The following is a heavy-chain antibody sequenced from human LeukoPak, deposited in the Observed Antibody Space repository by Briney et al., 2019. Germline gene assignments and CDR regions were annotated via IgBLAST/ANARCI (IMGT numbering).Heavy chain of an antibody. CDR3: ARGTIAVPGTGY. CDR1: GXTFSSYW. D-gene: IGHD6-19*01. J-gene: IGHJ4*02. CDR2: INEDGSEK. V-gene: IGHV3-7*04. Sequence: PGGSLRLSCAASGXTFSSYWMSWVRQAPGKGLEWVANINEDGSEKHYVDSVKGRFTISRDNAKNSLYLQMNSLRAEDTAVYYCARGTIAVPGTGYWGQGTLVTVSS.